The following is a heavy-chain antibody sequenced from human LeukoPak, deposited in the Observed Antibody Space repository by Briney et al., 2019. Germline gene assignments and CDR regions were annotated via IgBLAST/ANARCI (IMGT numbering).Heavy chain of an antibody. J-gene: IGHJ5*02. CDR1: GFTFSSYA. Sequence: GRSLRLSCATSGFTFSSYAMHWVRQAPGKGLEWVAVISYDGSNKYYADSVKGRFTISRDNSKNTLYLQMNSLRAEDTAVYYCARVLAAWGQGTLVTVSS. D-gene: IGHD6-25*01. CDR2: ISYDGSNK. V-gene: IGHV3-30-3*01. CDR3: ARVLAA.